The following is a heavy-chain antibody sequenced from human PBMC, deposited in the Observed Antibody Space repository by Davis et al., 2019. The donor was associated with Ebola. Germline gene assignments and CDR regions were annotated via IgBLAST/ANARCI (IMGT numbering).Heavy chain of an antibody. CDR3: ARETVTTGTKAFDI. Sequence: ASVKVSCKASGYTFTGYYMHWVRQAPGQGLEWMGRINSNNGDTNYAQKFQGRVTMTRDTSISTAYMELSRLGSDDTAVYYCARETVTTGTKAFDIWGQGTMVTVSS. V-gene: IGHV1-2*02. J-gene: IGHJ3*02. D-gene: IGHD1-1*01. CDR2: INSNNGDT. CDR1: GYTFTGYY.